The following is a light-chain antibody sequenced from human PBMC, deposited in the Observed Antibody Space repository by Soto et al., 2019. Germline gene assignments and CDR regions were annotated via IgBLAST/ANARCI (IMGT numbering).Light chain of an antibody. V-gene: IGLV1-51*02. CDR2: ENN. Sequence: QSVLTQPPSVSAAPGQKVTISCSGSISNIGNSFVSWYQQLPGTAPKLLIHENNKRPSGIPDRFSGSKSGTSATLGIAGLQTGDEAVYYCAAWDSSLNAGVFGGGTKLTVL. CDR3: AAWDSSLNAGV. J-gene: IGLJ3*02. CDR1: ISNIGNSF.